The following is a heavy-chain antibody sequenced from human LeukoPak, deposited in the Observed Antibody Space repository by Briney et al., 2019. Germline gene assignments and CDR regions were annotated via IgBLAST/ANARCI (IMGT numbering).Heavy chain of an antibody. D-gene: IGHD4-17*01. Sequence: SETLSLTCTVSGGSISSSSYYWGWIRQPPGKGLEWIGSIYYSGSTYYNPSLKSRVTISVDASKNQFSLKLSSVTAADTAVYYCARDKGYGDYAVAPDYWGQGTLVTVSS. CDR2: IYYSGST. CDR3: ARDKGYGDYAVAPDY. V-gene: IGHV4-39*01. J-gene: IGHJ4*02. CDR1: GGSISSSSYY.